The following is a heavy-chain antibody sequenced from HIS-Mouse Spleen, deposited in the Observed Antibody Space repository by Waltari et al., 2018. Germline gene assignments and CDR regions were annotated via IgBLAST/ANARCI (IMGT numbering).Heavy chain of an antibody. V-gene: IGHV4-39*07. J-gene: IGHJ2*01. Sequence: QLQLQESGPGLVKPSETLSLTCTVSGGSLSSTSYYEGWIRQPPGQGLEWIGSIFYCGSTYYNPSLKSRVTISVDTSKNQFSLKLSSVTAADTAVYYCAREIPYSSSWYDWYFDLWGRGTLVTVSS. CDR1: GGSLSSTSYY. CDR2: IFYCGST. CDR3: AREIPYSSSWYDWYFDL. D-gene: IGHD6-13*01.